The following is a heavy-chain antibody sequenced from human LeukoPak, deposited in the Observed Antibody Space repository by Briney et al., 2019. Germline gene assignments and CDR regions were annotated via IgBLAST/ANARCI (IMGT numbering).Heavy chain of an antibody. D-gene: IGHD5-24*01. CDR3: ARRIQGMAPYYFDY. CDR2: INSDGGST. CDR1: GFTFSSYW. J-gene: IGHJ4*02. Sequence: PGGSLRLSCAASGFTFSSYWMYWVRQAPGKGLVWVSRINSDGGSTSYADSVKGRFTISRDNAKNTLYLQMNSLRAEDTAVHYCARRIQGMAPYYFDYWGQGTLVTVSS. V-gene: IGHV3-74*01.